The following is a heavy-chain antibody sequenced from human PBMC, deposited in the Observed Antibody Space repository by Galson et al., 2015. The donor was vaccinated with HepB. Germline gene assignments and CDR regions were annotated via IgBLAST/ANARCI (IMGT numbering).Heavy chain of an antibody. CDR1: GFTFSDFS. Sequence: SLRLSCAASGFTFSDFSMNWVRQAPGRGLEWVSLISSKSSTIYYADSVKGRFTISRDNAKNSLYLQMHSLRDEDTAVYYCATGRGRPDRPRGYFDYWGQGSLVTVSS. D-gene: IGHD3-10*01. V-gene: IGHV3-48*02. J-gene: IGHJ4*02. CDR2: ISSKSSTI. CDR3: ATGRGRPDRPRGYFDY.